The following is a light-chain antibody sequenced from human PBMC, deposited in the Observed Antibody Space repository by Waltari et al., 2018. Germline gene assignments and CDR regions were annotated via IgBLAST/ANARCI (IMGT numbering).Light chain of an antibody. CDR3: HQYYNTPRT. Sequence: IVMTQSPASLAVSLGERATIHCRSSQSILSNSNTKNYFAWYQQKSGQRPKLLSYWASTRGSGCPDRFRGSGAGTNVTLTISSLQAEDVAVDYWHQYYNTPRTFGRGTKVEIK. CDR2: WAS. CDR1: QSILSNSNTKNY. V-gene: IGKV4-1*01. J-gene: IGKJ4*02.